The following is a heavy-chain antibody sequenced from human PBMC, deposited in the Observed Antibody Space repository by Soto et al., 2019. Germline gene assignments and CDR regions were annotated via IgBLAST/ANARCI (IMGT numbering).Heavy chain of an antibody. CDR1: GGSITGYH. D-gene: IGHD3-3*01. CDR3: ARASAPDFWSGYYKDYYYYYGMDV. Sequence: SETLSLTCTVSGGSITGYHWSWIRQPTGKGLEWIGYIHNSGSTNYNPSLKSRVTISVDTSKNQFSLKLSSVTAADTAVYYCARASAPDFWSGYYKDYYYYYGMDVWGQGTTVTVSS. CDR2: IHNSGST. V-gene: IGHV4-59*01. J-gene: IGHJ6*02.